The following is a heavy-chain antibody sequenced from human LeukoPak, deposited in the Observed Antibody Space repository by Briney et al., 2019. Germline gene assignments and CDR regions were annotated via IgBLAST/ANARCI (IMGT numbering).Heavy chain of an antibody. CDR2: VNPNSGGT. CDR3: ARVRVGDYQNYYYYYYMDV. V-gene: IGHV1-2*02. J-gene: IGHJ6*03. CDR1: GYTFTGYY. Sequence: ASVKVSCKASGYTFTGYYMHWVRQAPGQGLEWMGWVNPNSGGTNYAQKFQGRVTMTRDTSISTAYMELSRLRSDDTAVYYCARVRVGDYQNYYYYYYMDVWGKGTTVTVSS. D-gene: IGHD4-17*01.